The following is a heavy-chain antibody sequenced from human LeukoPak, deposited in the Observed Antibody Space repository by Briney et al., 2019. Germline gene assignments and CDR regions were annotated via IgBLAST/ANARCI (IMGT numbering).Heavy chain of an antibody. J-gene: IGHJ5*02. V-gene: IGHV4-34*01. CDR2: INHSGST. CDR3: ARGSVYYDFWSGYPGSGFWFDP. Sequence: SETLSLTCTVSGGSISSYYWSWIRQPPGKGLEWIGEINHSGSTNYNPSLKSRVTISVDTSKNQFSLKLSSVTAADTAVYYCARGSVYYDFWSGYPGSGFWFDPWGQGTLVTVSS. CDR1: GGSISSYY. D-gene: IGHD3-3*01.